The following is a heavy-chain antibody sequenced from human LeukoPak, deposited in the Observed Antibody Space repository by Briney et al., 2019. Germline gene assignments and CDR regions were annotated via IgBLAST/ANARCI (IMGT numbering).Heavy chain of an antibody. CDR3: AETSVTAKGYYYGMDF. Sequence: PGGSLRLSCAASGFTFSSYAMSWVRQAPGKGLEWVSAISGRIGCTYYAESVKDRFTISSHNSKNTLYLQMNSLMAEDTAAYYGAETSVTAKGYYYGMDFWGQGTTDTAS. V-gene: IGHV3-23*01. CDR2: ISGRIGCT. D-gene: IGHD4-17*01. J-gene: IGHJ6*02. CDR1: GFTFSSYA.